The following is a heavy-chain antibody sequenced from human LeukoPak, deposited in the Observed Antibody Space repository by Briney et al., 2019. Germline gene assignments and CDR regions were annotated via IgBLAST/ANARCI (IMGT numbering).Heavy chain of an antibody. CDR1: GSSFTSNY. D-gene: IGHD2-8*01. V-gene: IGHV1-46*01. J-gene: IGHJ4*02. CDR3: ARDRGLNGSPSDY. CDR2: INPSGGST. Sequence: ASVKVSCKASGSSFTSNYMHLVREAPGQGLEWMGIINPSGGSTSYAQKFQGRVTMTRDTSTSTVYMELSSVRSEDTAVYYCARDRGLNGSPSDYWGQGTLVIVSS.